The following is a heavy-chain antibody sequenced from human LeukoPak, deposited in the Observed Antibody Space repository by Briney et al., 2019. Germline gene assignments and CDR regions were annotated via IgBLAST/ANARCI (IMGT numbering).Heavy chain of an antibody. CDR1: GFTFSSYA. Sequence: GGSLRLSCAASGFTFSSYAMSWVRQAPGKGLEWVSSISGGDVTTSYADSVKGRFTISRDTSKNTLYLQINSLRVEDTAVYYCIVFGDSNHWGQGTLVTVSS. J-gene: IGHJ4*02. CDR3: IVFGDSNH. CDR2: ISGGDVTT. D-gene: IGHD4-17*01. V-gene: IGHV3-23*01.